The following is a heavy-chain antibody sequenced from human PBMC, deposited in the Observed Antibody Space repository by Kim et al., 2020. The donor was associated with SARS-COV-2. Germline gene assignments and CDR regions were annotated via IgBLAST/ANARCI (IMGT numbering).Heavy chain of an antibody. J-gene: IGHJ6*03. Sequence: ASVKVSCKASGYTFTSYGISWVRQAPGQGLEWMGWISAYNGNTNYAQKLQGRVTMTTDTSTSTAYMELRSLRSDDTAVYYCARGVVPAAMEYYYYYYYMDVWGKGTTVTVSS. CDR2: ISAYNGNT. CDR3: ARGVVPAAMEYYYYYYYMDV. CDR1: GYTFTSYG. V-gene: IGHV1-18*01. D-gene: IGHD2-2*01.